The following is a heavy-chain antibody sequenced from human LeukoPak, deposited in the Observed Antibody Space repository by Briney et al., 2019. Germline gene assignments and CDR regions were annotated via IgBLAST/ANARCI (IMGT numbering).Heavy chain of an antibody. Sequence: GGSLRLSCEVSGFTFSDHYMDWVRQAPGKGLEWVGRSRNKANRYTTGYAASVKGRFTISRDDSKNSLFLQMNSLKTEDTAVYFCARVADCGGGVCYRHLDHWGQGTLVTVSS. J-gene: IGHJ4*02. CDR2: SRNKANRYTT. CDR3: ARVADCGGGVCYRHLDH. D-gene: IGHD2-8*02. V-gene: IGHV3-72*01. CDR1: GFTFSDHY.